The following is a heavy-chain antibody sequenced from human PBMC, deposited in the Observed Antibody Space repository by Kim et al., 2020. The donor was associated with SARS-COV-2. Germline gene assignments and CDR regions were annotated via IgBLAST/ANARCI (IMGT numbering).Heavy chain of an antibody. Sequence: GGSLRLSCAASGFTFSSYAMSWVRQAPGKGLEWVSAISGSGGSTYYADSVKGRFTISRDNSKNTLYLQTNSLRAEDTAVYYCAKDKGWYYGSGSRTTAYYYYGMDVWGQGTTVTVSS. CDR2: ISGSGGST. J-gene: IGHJ6*02. CDR3: AKDKGWYYGSGSRTTAYYYYGMDV. V-gene: IGHV3-23*01. CDR1: GFTFSSYA. D-gene: IGHD3-10*01.